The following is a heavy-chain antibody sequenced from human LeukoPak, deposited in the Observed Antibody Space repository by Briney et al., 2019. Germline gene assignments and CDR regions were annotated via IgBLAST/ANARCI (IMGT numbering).Heavy chain of an antibody. CDR3: ARAGRGNVAAAF. D-gene: IGHD6-13*01. CDR2: IKQDGSEK. Sequence: GGSLRLSCAASGFTFSSYAMSWVRQAPGKGLEWVANIKQDGSEKYYVDSVKGRFTISRDNAKNSLYLQMNSLRAEDTAVYYCARAGRGNVAAAFWGQGTLVTVSS. CDR1: GFTFSSYA. V-gene: IGHV3-7*01. J-gene: IGHJ4*02.